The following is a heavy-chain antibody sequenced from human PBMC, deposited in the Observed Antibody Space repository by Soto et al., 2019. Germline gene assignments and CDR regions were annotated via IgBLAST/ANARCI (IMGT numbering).Heavy chain of an antibody. CDR3: AKSAHPAVVTLYYFGS. CDR2: ISDDGSKK. CDR1: GFSFNNYA. J-gene: IGHJ4*02. D-gene: IGHD2-21*02. V-gene: IGHV3-30*18. Sequence: QVQLVESGGGVVQPGRSLRLSCAASGFSFNNYAMHWVRQAPGKGLEWVTLISDDGSKKYFADSVKGRFTVSRDNSNNTLFLQMNSLKTEDTAVYYCAKSAHPAVVTLYYFGSWGQGTLVTVSS.